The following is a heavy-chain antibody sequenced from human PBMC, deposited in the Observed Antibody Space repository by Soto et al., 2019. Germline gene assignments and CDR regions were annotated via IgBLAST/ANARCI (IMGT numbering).Heavy chain of an antibody. D-gene: IGHD7-27*01. CDR2: ISDDGTNR. CDR3: AKAIGTNWGAYYGMDV. V-gene: IGHV3-30*18. Sequence: QVQLVESGGGVVQPGRSLRLSCVASGFTFSSYGMHWVRQAPGKGLEWVAVISDDGTNRYYADSVKGRFTISRDNSKSTLYLQMNSLRAEDTAVYYCAKAIGTNWGAYYGMDVWGQGTTVTVSS. CDR1: GFTFSSYG. J-gene: IGHJ6*02.